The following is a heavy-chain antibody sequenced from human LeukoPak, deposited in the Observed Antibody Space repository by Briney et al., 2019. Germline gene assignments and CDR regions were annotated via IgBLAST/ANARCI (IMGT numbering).Heavy chain of an antibody. J-gene: IGHJ4*02. V-gene: IGHV3-9*01. CDR2: VSWNSGSI. CDR1: GFTFDDYA. Sequence: PGGSLRLSCAASGFTFDDYAMHWVRQAPGKGLEWVSGVSWNSGSIGYADSVKGRFTISRDNAKSSLYLQMNSLRAEDTALYYCAKAIGMGYCSGGSCYYGGVDYWGQGTLVTVSS. CDR3: AKAIGMGYCSGGSCYYGGVDY. D-gene: IGHD2-15*01.